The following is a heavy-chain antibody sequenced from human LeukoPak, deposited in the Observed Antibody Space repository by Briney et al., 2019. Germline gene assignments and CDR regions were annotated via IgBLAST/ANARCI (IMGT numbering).Heavy chain of an antibody. D-gene: IGHD1-26*01. J-gene: IGHJ4*02. CDR2: IRYDGSNK. V-gene: IGHV3-30*02. CDR3: ANQPFSVGATLLFDY. CDR1: GFTFSSYG. Sequence: PGGSLRLSCAASGFTFSSYGMHWVRQAPGKGLEWGAFIRYDGSNKYYADSVKGRFTISRDNSKNTLYLQMNSLRAEDTAVYYCANQPFSVGATLLFDYWGQGTLVTVSS.